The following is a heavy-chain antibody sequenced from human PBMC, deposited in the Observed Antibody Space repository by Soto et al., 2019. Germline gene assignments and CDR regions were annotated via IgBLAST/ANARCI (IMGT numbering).Heavy chain of an antibody. CDR3: ARDYPGGSYYDY. CDR1: GFTFSSYW. V-gene: IGHV3-7*03. Sequence: EVQVVESGGGLVQPGGSLRLFCAASGFTFSSYWMSWVRQAPGKGLEWVARINQDGSEKYYVDSVKGRFTISRDNAKNSLYLQMNSLRAEDTAVYYCARDYPGGSYYDYWGQGTLVTVSS. D-gene: IGHD1-26*01. CDR2: INQDGSEK. J-gene: IGHJ4*02.